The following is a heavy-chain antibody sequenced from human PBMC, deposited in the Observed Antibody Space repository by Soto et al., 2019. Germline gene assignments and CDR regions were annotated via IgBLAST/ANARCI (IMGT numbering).Heavy chain of an antibody. D-gene: IGHD6-6*01. Sequence: GESLKISCKGSGYSFISYWIVWVRQMPGKGLEWVGIIYPGDSDTRYSPSFQGQVTVSADKSISTAYLQWSSLKASDTAMYYCARQRSIAEELRYYSGMDVWGQGTTVTVSS. CDR2: IYPGDSDT. CDR1: GYSFISYW. J-gene: IGHJ6*02. CDR3: ARQRSIAEELRYYSGMDV. V-gene: IGHV5-51*01.